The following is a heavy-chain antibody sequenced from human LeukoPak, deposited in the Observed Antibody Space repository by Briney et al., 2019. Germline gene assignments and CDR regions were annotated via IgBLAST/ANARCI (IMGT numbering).Heavy chain of an antibody. V-gene: IGHV3-7*01. CDR2: IKEDGSIE. J-gene: IGHJ5*02. D-gene: IGHD5-12*01. CDR3: VSQQVAPP. Sequence: GGSLRLSCVASGFTFSHYWMSWVRQAPGKGLEWVANIKEDGSIEDDVDSVKGRFTVSRDNAKNSLYLEMNSLRVEDTAVYYCVSQQVAPPWGQGTLVIVSS. CDR1: GFTFSHYW.